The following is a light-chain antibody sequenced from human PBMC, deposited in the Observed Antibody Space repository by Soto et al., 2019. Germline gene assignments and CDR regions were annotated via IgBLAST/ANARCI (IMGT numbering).Light chain of an antibody. CDR2: DVS. CDR1: SSHVGGYNY. CDR3: SSYTSSSTLL. V-gene: IGLV2-14*01. J-gene: IGLJ1*01. Sequence: QSALTQPASVSGSPGQSITISCTGTSSHVGGYNYVSWYQQHPGKAPKLMIYDVSNRPSGVSNRFSGSKSGNTASLTISGLQAEDEADYYCSSYTSSSTLLFGTGTKLTVL.